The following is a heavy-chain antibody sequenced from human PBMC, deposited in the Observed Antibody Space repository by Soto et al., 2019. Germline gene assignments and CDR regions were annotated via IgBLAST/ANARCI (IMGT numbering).Heavy chain of an antibody. CDR3: ARAGWVNYVGMSYYYYYMDV. CDR1: GFTFSSYG. J-gene: IGHJ6*03. CDR2: IWYDGSNK. V-gene: IGHV3-33*01. Sequence: GGSLRLSCAASGFTFSSYGMHWVRQAPGKGLEWVAVIWYDGSNKYYADSVKGRFTISRDNSKNTLYLQMNSLRAEDTAVYYCARAGWVNYVGMSYYYYYMDVWGKGTTVTVSS. D-gene: IGHD4-4*01.